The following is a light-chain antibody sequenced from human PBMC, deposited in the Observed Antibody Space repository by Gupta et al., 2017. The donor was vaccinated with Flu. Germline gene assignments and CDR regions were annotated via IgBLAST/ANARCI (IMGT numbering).Light chain of an antibody. CDR2: GAS. Sequence: EIVLTQSPGTLSLSPGERATLSCRASQSVNNNLLTWYQQKPGQAPRLLIYGASSRATGIPDRFSGSGSGTDFTLTISSLEPEDFAVYYCQQYGSSADTFGQGTKLEIK. CDR3: QQYGSSADT. CDR1: QSVNNNL. V-gene: IGKV3-20*01. J-gene: IGKJ2*01.